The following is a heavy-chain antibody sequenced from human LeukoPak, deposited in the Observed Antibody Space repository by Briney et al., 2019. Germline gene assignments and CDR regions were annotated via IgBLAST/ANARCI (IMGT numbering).Heavy chain of an antibody. CDR2: IYYSGST. D-gene: IGHD6-13*01. CDR3: ARYAAAAGSDY. Sequence: SETLSLTCTVSGGSISSYYWSWIRQPPGKGLEWIGYIYYSGSTNYNPSLKSRVTISVDTSKNQFSLKLSSVTAADTAVYYCARYAAAAGSDYWGQGTLVTVSS. V-gene: IGHV4-59*01. J-gene: IGHJ4*02. CDR1: GGSISSYY.